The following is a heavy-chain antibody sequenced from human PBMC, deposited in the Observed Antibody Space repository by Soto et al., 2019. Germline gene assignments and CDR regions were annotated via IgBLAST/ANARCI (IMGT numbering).Heavy chain of an antibody. V-gene: IGHV4-39*01. CDR3: AREYFFQGVCFQPDF. CDR2: IYYSGST. CDR1: GGSISSSSYY. J-gene: IGHJ4*02. D-gene: IGHD2-21*02. Sequence: SETLSLTCTVSGGSISSSSYYWGWIRQPPEKGLEWIGSIYYSGSTYYNPSLKSRVTISVDTSKNQFSLKLSSVTAADTAVYYCAREYFFQGVCFQPDFWGQGTLVTVSS.